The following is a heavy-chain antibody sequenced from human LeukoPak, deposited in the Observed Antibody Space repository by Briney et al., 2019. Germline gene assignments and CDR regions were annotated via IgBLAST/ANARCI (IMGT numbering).Heavy chain of an antibody. CDR3: AREGGSGSYDY. V-gene: IGHV3-30*03. D-gene: IGHD3-10*01. CDR2: ISYDGSNK. CDR1: GFTFSSYG. J-gene: IGHJ4*02. Sequence: PGRSLRLSCAASGFTFSSYGMHWVRQAPGKGLEWVAVISYDGSNKYYADSVKGRFTISRDNSKSTLYLQMNSLRAEDTAVYYCAREGGSGSYDYWGQGTLVTVSS.